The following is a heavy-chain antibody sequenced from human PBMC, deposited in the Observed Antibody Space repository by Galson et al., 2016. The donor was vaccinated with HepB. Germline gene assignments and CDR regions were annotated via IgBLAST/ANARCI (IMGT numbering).Heavy chain of an antibody. J-gene: IGHJ6*02. Sequence: SETLSLTCEVYGGSLTGYSWSWIRQSPGKGLEWIGEINPSGSTNYNPSLKSRVTISVETSKNQISLKVRSANAADTAVYYCARRYCSSRFQKYYCCYYGMDVWGQGTTVTVS. CDR1: GGSLTGYS. D-gene: IGHD2-2*01. CDR2: INPSGST. CDR3: ARRYCSSRFQKYYCCYYGMDV. V-gene: IGHV4-34*01.